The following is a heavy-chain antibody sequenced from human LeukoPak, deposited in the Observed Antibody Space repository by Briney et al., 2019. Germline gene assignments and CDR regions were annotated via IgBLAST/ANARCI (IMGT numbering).Heavy chain of an antibody. CDR1: GFTFSSYA. V-gene: IGHV3-23*01. J-gene: IGHJ4*02. CDR2: ISGGSNNI. CDR3: ARDYDYVWGSYRHTPDH. Sequence: GGSLRLSCAASGFTFSSYAMNWVRQAPGKGLEWVSSISGGSNNINYAGSVKGRFTTSRDNSQNTVYLQMNSLRADDTAVYHCARDYDYVWGSYRHTPDHWGQGTLVTVSS. D-gene: IGHD3-16*02.